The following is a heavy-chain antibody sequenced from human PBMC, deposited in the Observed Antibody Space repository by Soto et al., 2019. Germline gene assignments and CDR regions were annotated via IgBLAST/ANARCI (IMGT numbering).Heavy chain of an antibody. CDR2: ISGSGGST. Sequence: TGGSLRLSCAASGFTFISYAMSWVRQAPGKGLEWVSAISGSGGSTYYADSVKGRFTISRDNSKNTLYLQMNSLRAEDTAVYYCAKDPWASGYFYVMGVWGQGTTVTVSS. CDR1: GFTFISYA. CDR3: AKDPWASGYFYVMGV. J-gene: IGHJ6*02. V-gene: IGHV3-23*01. D-gene: IGHD3-10*01.